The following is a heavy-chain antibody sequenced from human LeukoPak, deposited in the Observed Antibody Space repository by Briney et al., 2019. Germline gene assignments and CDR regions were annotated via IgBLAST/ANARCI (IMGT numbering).Heavy chain of an antibody. J-gene: IGHJ3*02. CDR1: GFTFSSYA. Sequence: GGSLRLSCAASGFTFSSYAMHWVRQAPGKGLEWVAVISYDGSNKYYADSVKGRFTISRDNSKNTLYLQMNSLRAEDTAVYYCAIEGLDTDAFDIWGQGTMVTVSS. CDR2: ISYDGSNK. D-gene: IGHD5-18*01. V-gene: IGHV3-30*04. CDR3: AIEGLDTDAFDI.